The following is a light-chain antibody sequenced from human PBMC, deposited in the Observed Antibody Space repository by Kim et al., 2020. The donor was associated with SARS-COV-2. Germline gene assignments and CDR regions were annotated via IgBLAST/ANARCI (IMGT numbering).Light chain of an antibody. V-gene: IGLV6-57*04. Sequence: NFMLTQPHSVSESPGKTVTISCTRSSGSIASNSVQWYQQRPGSAPTTVIYEDNQRPSGVPDRFSGSIDSSSNSASLTISGLKTEDEADYYCQSYDSSNHVVFGGGTQLTVL. CDR1: SGSIASNS. CDR3: QSYDSSNHVV. CDR2: EDN. J-gene: IGLJ2*01.